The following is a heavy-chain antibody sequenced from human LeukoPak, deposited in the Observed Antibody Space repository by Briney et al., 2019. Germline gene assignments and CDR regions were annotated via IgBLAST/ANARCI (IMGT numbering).Heavy chain of an antibody. CDR2: MNPNSGNT. J-gene: IGHJ6*03. V-gene: IGHV1-8*01. CDR1: GYTFTSYD. Sequence: ASVKVSCKASGYTFTSYDINWVRQATGQGLEWMGWMNPNSGNTGYAQKFQGRVTITADESTSTAYMELSSLRSEDTAVYYCARASDFWSGYYVPDYYYYYMDVWGKGTTVTVSS. CDR3: ARASDFWSGYYVPDYYYYYMDV. D-gene: IGHD3-3*01.